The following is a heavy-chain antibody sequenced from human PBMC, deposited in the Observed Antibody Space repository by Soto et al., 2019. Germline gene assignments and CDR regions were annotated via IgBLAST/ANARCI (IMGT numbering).Heavy chain of an antibody. V-gene: IGHV1-69*01. Sequence: QVQLVQSGAEVKKPGSSVKVSCKASGGTFSSYAISWVRQAPGQGLEWMGGIIPIFGTANYAQKFQGRVTITADESTSTAYMELSSLRSEDTAVYYCVRSHDILTGETYFDYWGQGTLVTVSS. D-gene: IGHD3-9*01. CDR3: VRSHDILTGETYFDY. J-gene: IGHJ4*02. CDR1: GGTFSSYA. CDR2: IIPIFGTA.